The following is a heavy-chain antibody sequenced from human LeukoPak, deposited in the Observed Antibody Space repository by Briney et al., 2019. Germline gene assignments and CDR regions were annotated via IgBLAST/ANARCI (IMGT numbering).Heavy chain of an antibody. CDR1: YX. V-gene: IGHV3-7*01. D-gene: IGHD6-13*01. Sequence: YXXXXVRXAPGKXVEGXXXXXXXGSEKYYVDSVTGRFTISRDNAKNSLYLQMNSLRAEDTAVYYCARDGYSSSWYGYYYYGMDVWGQGTTVTVSS. CDR2: XXXXGSEK. J-gene: IGHJ6*02. CDR3: ARDGYSSSWYGYYYYGMDV.